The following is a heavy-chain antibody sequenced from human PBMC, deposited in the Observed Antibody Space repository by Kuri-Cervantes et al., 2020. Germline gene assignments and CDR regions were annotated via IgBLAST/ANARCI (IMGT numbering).Heavy chain of an antibody. CDR1: GFTFSSYA. V-gene: IGHV3-30-3*01. CDR2: ISYDGSNK. CDR3: AKEVATIFGSFDY. D-gene: IGHD5-12*01. Sequence: LSLTCAASGFTFSSYAMHWVRQAPGKGLEWVAVISYDGSNKYYADSVKGRFTISRDNSKNTLYLQMNSLRAEDTAVYYCAKEVATIFGSFDYWGQGTLVTVSS. J-gene: IGHJ4*02.